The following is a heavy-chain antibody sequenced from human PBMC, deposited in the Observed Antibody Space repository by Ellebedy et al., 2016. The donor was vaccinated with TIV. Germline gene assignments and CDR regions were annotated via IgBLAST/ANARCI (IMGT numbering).Heavy chain of an antibody. V-gene: IGHV3-74*01. Sequence: GGSLRLSXAASGFTFSSYWMHWVRQAPGKGLVWVSHINSDGSSTTYADSVKGRFTISRDNSKNTLYLQMNSLRAEDTAVYYCAKTPRLWFGELFAFDIWGQGTMVTISS. CDR1: GFTFSSYW. CDR2: INSDGSST. D-gene: IGHD3-10*01. CDR3: AKTPRLWFGELFAFDI. J-gene: IGHJ3*02.